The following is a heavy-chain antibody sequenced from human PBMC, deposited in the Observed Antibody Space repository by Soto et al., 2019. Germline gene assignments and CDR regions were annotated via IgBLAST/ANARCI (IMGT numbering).Heavy chain of an antibody. D-gene: IGHD1-1*01. CDR3: ARTGTTNAFDI. Sequence: GGSLRLSCAASGFTFSSYSMNWVRQAPGKGLEWVSSISSSSSYIYYADSVKGRFTISRDNARNSLYLQMNSLRAEDTAVYYCARTGTTNAFDIWGQGTMVTVSS. CDR1: GFTFSSYS. CDR2: ISSSSSYI. V-gene: IGHV3-21*01. J-gene: IGHJ3*02.